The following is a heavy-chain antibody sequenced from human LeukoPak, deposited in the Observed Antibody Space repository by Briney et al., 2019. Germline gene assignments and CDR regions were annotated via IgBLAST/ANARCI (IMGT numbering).Heavy chain of an antibody. Sequence: PSETLSLTCTVSGGSISSSSYYWGWIRQPPGKGLEWIGSIYYSGSTYYNPSLKSRVTISVDTSKNQFSLKLSSVTAADTAVYYCARGGDSGYGNSHDAFDIWGQGTMVTVSS. CDR3: ARGGDSGYGNSHDAFDI. CDR2: IYYSGST. D-gene: IGHD5-12*01. J-gene: IGHJ3*02. CDR1: GGSISSSSYY. V-gene: IGHV4-39*01.